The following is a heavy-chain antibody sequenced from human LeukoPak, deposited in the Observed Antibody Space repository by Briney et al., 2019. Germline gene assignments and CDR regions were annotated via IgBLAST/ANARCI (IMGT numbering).Heavy chain of an antibody. CDR3: AKDQGSSGWHPAYGMDV. CDR2: ISGSGGTT. V-gene: IGHV3-23*01. CDR1: GFTFSSYA. D-gene: IGHD6-19*01. Sequence: GGSLRLSCAASGFTFSSYAMTWVRQAPGKGLEWVSAISGSGGTTYYADSVKGRFTISRDNSKNTLYLQMNSLRAEDTAVYYCAKDQGSSGWHPAYGMDVWGQGTTVTVSS. J-gene: IGHJ6*02.